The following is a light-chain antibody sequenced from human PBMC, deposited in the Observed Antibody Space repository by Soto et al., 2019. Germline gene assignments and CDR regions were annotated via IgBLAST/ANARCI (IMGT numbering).Light chain of an antibody. Sequence: PGERATLSCRASQRVGSNYLAWYQQKPGXXXRXXXHGASSRASGIPDRFSGSGSGTDFTLTISRLQPEDFAVYYCQQYGSSPKTFGQGTKVDIK. CDR2: GAS. J-gene: IGKJ1*01. V-gene: IGKV3-20*01. CDR3: QQYGSSPKT. CDR1: QRVGSNY.